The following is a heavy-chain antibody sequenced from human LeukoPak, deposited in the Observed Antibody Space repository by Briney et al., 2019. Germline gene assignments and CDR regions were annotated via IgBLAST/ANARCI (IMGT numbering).Heavy chain of an antibody. CDR1: GGSFSGYY. J-gene: IGHJ4*02. CDR3: ARQSSRYGDYGRFDY. CDR2: INHSGST. V-gene: IGHV4-34*01. D-gene: IGHD4-17*01. Sequence: SETLSLTCAVYGGSFSGYYWSWIRQPPGKGLEWIGEINHSGSTNYNPSLKSRVTISVDTSKNQFSLKLSSVTAADTAVYYCARQSSRYGDYGRFDYWGQGTLVTVSS.